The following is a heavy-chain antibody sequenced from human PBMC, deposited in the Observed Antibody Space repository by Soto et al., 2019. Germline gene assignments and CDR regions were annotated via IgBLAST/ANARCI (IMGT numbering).Heavy chain of an antibody. J-gene: IGHJ4*02. CDR1: GFTVSGMF. Sequence: GGSLRLSCAASGFTVSGMFMNWVRQAPGKGLEWVSVIYPAGPTYYADSVKGRFTISRDNSKNTLFLQLNNLRAEDTAVYYCARDADSSGLHYWGQGILVTVSS. D-gene: IGHD6-19*01. V-gene: IGHV3-53*01. CDR3: ARDADSSGLHY. CDR2: IYPAGPT.